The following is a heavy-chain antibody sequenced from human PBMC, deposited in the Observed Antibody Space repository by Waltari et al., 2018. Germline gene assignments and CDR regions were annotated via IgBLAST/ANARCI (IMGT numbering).Heavy chain of an antibody. CDR2: ISWNSGII. D-gene: IGHD6-19*01. CDR1: GFTFDDYA. J-gene: IGHJ4*02. Sequence: EVQLVESGGGLVQPGRSLRLSCAASGFTFDDYAMHWVRQAPGKGLEWVSGISWNSGIIGYADSVKGRFTISRDNAKNSLYLQMNSLRAEDTALYYCAKDKGAVAGYYFDYWGQGTLVTVSS. CDR3: AKDKGAVAGYYFDY. V-gene: IGHV3-9*01.